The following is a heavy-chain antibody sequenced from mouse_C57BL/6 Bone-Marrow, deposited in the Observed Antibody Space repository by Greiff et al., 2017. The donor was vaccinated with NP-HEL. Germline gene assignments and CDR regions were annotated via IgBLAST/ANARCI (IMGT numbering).Heavy chain of an antibody. CDR2: IHPSDSDT. D-gene: IGHD2-2*01. CDR1: GYTFTSYW. V-gene: IGHV1-74*01. Sequence: VQLQQPGAELVKPGASVKVSCKASGYTFTSYWMHWVKQRPGQGLEWIGRIHPSDSDTNYNQKFKGKDTLTVDKSSSTAYIQLSSLTSEDSAFYYCAIRWLRYAMDYWGQGTSVTVSS. CDR3: AIRWLRYAMDY. J-gene: IGHJ4*01.